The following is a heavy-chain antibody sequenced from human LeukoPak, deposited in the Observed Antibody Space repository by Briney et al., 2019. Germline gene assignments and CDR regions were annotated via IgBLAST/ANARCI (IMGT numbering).Heavy chain of an antibody. J-gene: IGHJ4*02. CDR2: ISGSGGST. CDR1: GGSFSGYY. V-gene: IGHV3-23*01. D-gene: IGHD2-2*01. CDR3: AKDRYDQHYFDY. Sequence: ETLSLTCAVYGGSFSGYYWSWVRQAPGKGLEWVSAISGSGGSTYYADSVKGRFTISRDNSKNTLYLQMNSLRAEDTAVYYCAKDRYDQHYFDYWGQGTLVTVSS.